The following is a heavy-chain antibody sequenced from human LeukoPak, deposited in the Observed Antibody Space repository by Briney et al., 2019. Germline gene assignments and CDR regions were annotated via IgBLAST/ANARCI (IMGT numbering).Heavy chain of an antibody. J-gene: IGHJ4*02. CDR3: AGGGELLPQNDY. V-gene: IGHV4-30-4*08. CDR1: GGSISSGDYY. CDR2: IYYSGST. D-gene: IGHD1-26*01. Sequence: SRTLSLTCTVSGGSISSGDYYWSWIRQPPGKGLEWIGYIYYSGSTYYNPSLKSRVTISVDTSKNQFSLKLSSVTAADTAVYYCAGGGELLPQNDYWGQGTLVTVSS.